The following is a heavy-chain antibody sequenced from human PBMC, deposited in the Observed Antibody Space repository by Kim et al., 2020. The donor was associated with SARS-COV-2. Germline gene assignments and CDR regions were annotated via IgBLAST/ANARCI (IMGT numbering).Heavy chain of an antibody. CDR2: ISSSSSYI. Sequence: GGSLRLSCAASGFTFSSYSMNWVRQAPGKGLEWVSSISSSSSYIYYADSVKGRFTISRDNAKNSLYLQMNSLRAEDTAVYYCARDSAEIHDILEWLTDAKVFDPWGQGTLVTVSS. CDR3: ARDSAEIHDILEWLTDAKVFDP. J-gene: IGHJ5*02. V-gene: IGHV3-21*01. D-gene: IGHD3-3*01. CDR1: GFTFSSYS.